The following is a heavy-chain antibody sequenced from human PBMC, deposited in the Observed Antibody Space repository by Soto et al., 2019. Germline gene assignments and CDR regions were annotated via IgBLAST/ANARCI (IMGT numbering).Heavy chain of an antibody. V-gene: IGHV4-59*01. CDR2: IYYSGST. J-gene: IGHJ5*02. CDR1: GGSISSYY. CDR3: ARYQMVYAISGGWFGQ. Sequence: QVQLQESAPGLEKPSETLSLTCTVSGGSISSYYSSWIRQPQGKGLAGIGDIYYSGSTNYNPSLHSRVSIAVHASKTQFSLKLSSVTAADAAVYYCARYQMVYAISGGWFGQWGQGTMVTVSS. D-gene: IGHD2-8*01.